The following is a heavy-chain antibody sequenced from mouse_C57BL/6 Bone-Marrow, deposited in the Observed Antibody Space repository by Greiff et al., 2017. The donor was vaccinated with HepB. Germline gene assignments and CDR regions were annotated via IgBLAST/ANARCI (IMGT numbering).Heavy chain of an antibody. J-gene: IGHJ4*01. CDR2: IYPRSGNT. CDR1: GYTFTSYG. CDR3: ANFITTVRYYAMDY. D-gene: IGHD1-1*01. V-gene: IGHV1-81*01. Sequence: VQLQESGAELARPGASVKLSCKASGYTFTSYGISWVKQRTGQGLEWIGEIYPRSGNTYYNEKFKGKATLTADKSSSTAYMELRSLTSEDSAVYFCANFITTVRYYAMDYWGQGTSVTVSS.